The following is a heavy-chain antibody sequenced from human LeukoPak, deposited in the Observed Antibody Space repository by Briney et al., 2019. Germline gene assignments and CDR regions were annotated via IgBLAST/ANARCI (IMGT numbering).Heavy chain of an antibody. Sequence: SGGSLRLSCAASGFTVSSTYMNWVRQAPGKGLEWVSVITSGGNSYYADSVKGRFTISRDNSKNTLYLQMNSLRAEDTAVYYCARAMDVWGQGTTVTVSS. CDR2: ITSGGNS. CDR1: GFTVSSTY. V-gene: IGHV3-66*01. J-gene: IGHJ6*02. CDR3: ARAMDV.